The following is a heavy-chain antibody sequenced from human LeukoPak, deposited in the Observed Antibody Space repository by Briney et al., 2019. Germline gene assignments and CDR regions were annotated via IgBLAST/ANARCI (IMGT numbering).Heavy chain of an antibody. J-gene: IGHJ4*02. CDR1: GFSFTNYW. V-gene: IGHV3-74*03. D-gene: IGHD3-22*01. CDR3: ATDRERDPSVYYLV. CDR2: ISSDGSVT. Sequence: GGSLRLSCAVSGFSFTNYWMHWVRQDPGKGPVWVSYISSDGSVTKYADSVKGRFTISRDNSKNTLFLQINSLRAEDSAVYYCATDRERDPSVYYLVGGQGTLITVSS.